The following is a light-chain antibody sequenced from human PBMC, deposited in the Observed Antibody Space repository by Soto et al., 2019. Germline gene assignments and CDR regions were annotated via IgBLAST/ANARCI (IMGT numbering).Light chain of an antibody. J-gene: IGKJ5*01. CDR3: HQRTNWPIT. CDR2: DTS. Sequence: ETILTQSPASLSLSPGERATLSCRASQSVDRYLAWYQQRPGQAPRLLIYDTSNRATGIPARFSGSGSGTDFTLTINSLEPEDFAVYYCHQRTNWPITFGQGTRLEMK. CDR1: QSVDRY. V-gene: IGKV3-11*01.